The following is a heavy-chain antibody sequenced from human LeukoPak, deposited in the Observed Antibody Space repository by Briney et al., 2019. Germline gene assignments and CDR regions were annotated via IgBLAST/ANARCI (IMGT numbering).Heavy chain of an antibody. CDR1: GGTFSSYA. V-gene: IGHV1-69*04. J-gene: IGHJ3*02. Sequence: SVKVSCKASGGTFSSYAISWVRQAPGQGLEWMGRIIPILGIANYAQKFQGRVTITADKSTSTAYMELSSLRSEDTAVYYCARDLTCGGDCYDAFDIWGQGAMVTVSS. D-gene: IGHD2-21*02. CDR2: IIPILGIA. CDR3: ARDLTCGGDCYDAFDI.